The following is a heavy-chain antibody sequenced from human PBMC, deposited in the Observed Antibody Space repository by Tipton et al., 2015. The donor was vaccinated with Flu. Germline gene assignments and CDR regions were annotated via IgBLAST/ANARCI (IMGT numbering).Heavy chain of an antibody. J-gene: IGHJ5*01. D-gene: IGHD4-11*01. Sequence: TLSLTCSVSGDSIGYPYFWGWIRQAPGKGLEWIGNIHRSGNGYYNSSLKSRVTMSVDSSKNQFSLRSTSLTAADTAVYFCARRDYSNCVSEPKSWFDSWGQGALVAVSS. CDR1: GDSIGYPYF. CDR2: IHRSGNG. CDR3: ARRDYSNCVSEPKSWFDS. V-gene: IGHV4-38-2*01.